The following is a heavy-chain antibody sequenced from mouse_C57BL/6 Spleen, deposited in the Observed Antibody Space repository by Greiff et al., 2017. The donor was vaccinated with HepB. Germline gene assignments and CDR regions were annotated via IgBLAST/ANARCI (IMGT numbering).Heavy chain of an antibody. CDR3: ARERFLDV. CDR2: IYPGSGNT. CDR1: GYTFTDYY. Sequence: VQLVESGAELVRPGASVKLSCKASGYTFTDYYINWVKQRPGQGLEWIARIYPGSGNTYYNEKFKGKATLTAEKSSSTAYMQLSSLTSEDSAVYFCARERFLDVWGTGTTVTVSS. J-gene: IGHJ1*03. V-gene: IGHV1-76*01.